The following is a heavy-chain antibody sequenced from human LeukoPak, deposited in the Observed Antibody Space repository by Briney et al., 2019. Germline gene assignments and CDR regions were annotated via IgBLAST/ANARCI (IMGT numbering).Heavy chain of an antibody. Sequence: GGSLRLSCAASGFTLSDYHMNWVRQAPGKGLEWLSSITTISNYKYYAGAVRGRFTISRDNAKNSLYLQTNSLRGEDTAVYYCARSGGPGTYHQLRYNWFDPWGQGTLVTVSS. CDR2: ITTISNYK. J-gene: IGHJ5*02. D-gene: IGHD3-10*01. V-gene: IGHV3-21*01. CDR3: ARSGGPGTYHQLRYNWFDP. CDR1: GFTLSDYH.